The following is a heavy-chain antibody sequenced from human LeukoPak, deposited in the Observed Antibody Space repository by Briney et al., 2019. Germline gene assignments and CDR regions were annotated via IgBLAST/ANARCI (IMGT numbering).Heavy chain of an antibody. CDR2: ISTYYGNT. D-gene: IGHD3-10*01. V-gene: IGHV1-18*01. Sequence: ASVKVSCKASGYTFTSYGFSWVRQAPGQRLEWMGWISTYYGNTNYAQKLQDRVTMTTDTSTSTAYMELTSLRSDDTAVYYCARVYSTNYYGSGDRPFLFDYWGQGTVVTVSS. J-gene: IGHJ4*02. CDR1: GYTFTSYG. CDR3: ARVYSTNYYGSGDRPFLFDY.